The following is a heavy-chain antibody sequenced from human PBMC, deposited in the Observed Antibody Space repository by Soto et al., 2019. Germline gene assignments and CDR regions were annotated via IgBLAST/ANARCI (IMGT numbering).Heavy chain of an antibody. J-gene: IGHJ4*02. CDR1: GYSFTSYW. V-gene: IGHV5-10-1*01. Sequence: GESLKISCKGSGYSFTSYWISWVRQMPGKGLEWMGRIDPSDSYTNYSPSFQGHVTISADKSIGTAYLQWSSLKASDTAMYYCASSREDYYDSSGYSYWGQGTLVTVSS. D-gene: IGHD3-22*01. CDR2: IDPSDSYT. CDR3: ASSREDYYDSSGYSY.